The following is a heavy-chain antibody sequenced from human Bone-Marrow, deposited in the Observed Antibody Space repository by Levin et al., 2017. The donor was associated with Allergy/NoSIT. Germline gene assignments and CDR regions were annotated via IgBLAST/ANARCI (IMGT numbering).Heavy chain of an antibody. V-gene: IGHV3-53*01. D-gene: IGHD2-21*02. CDR3: ATRPTGTGDWPFFDY. Sequence: GESLKISCAASGFIVSTNYMTWVRQAPGRGLEWVAFIYSGGKTDYADSVKGRFTISRDTSYNSLYLQMNSLRVEDTALYYCATRPTGTGDWPFFDYWGRGTLVTVSS. J-gene: IGHJ4*02. CDR1: GFIVSTNY. CDR2: IYSGGKT.